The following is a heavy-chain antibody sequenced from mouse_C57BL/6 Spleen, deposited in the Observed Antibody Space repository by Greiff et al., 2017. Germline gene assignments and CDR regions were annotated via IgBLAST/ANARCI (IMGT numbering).Heavy chain of an antibody. J-gene: IGHJ2*01. D-gene: IGHD1-1*01. Sequence: QVQLQQPGAELVKPGASVKLSCKASGYTFPSYWMQWVKPRPGQGLEWIGEIDPSDSYTNYNQKFKGKATLAVDTSSSTAYMQLSSLTSEDSAVYYCARWYYGSSYVPFDYWGQGTTLTVSS. CDR1: GYTFPSYW. CDR3: ARWYYGSSYVPFDY. CDR2: IDPSDSYT. V-gene: IGHV1-50*01.